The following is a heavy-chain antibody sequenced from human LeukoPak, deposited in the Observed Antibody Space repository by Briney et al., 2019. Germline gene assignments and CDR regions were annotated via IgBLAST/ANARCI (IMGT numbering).Heavy chain of an antibody. D-gene: IGHD2/OR15-2a*01. V-gene: IGHV3-7*01. CDR1: GFNFRGDW. CDR2: IKEDAGEK. CDR3: ARDRYYTCDY. Sequence: PGGSLRLSCAASGFNFRGDWMSWVRQAPGKGLESVAIIKEDAGEKYYVESVRGRFTISRDNAKNTLYLQMNSLRAEDTAVYYCARDRYYTCDYWGQGTLVTVSS. J-gene: IGHJ4*02.